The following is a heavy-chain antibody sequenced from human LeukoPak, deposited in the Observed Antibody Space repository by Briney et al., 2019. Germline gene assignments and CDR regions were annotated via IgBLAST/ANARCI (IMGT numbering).Heavy chain of an antibody. J-gene: IGHJ4*02. CDR1: GYTFTSYG. D-gene: IGHD6-19*01. Sequence: ASVKLSCKSSGYTFTSYGISWVRQPPGQGLEWMGWISAYNGNTNYSQKLQGRVTMTTDTSTSTAYMELRSLRSDDTAVYYCARNRRGWYDYWGQGTLVTVSS. CDR2: ISAYNGNT. V-gene: IGHV1-18*01. CDR3: ARNRRGWYDY.